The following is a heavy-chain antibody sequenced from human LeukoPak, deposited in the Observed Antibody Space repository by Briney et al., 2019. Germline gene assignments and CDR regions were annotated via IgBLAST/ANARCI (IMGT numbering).Heavy chain of an antibody. CDR1: GFTFSSYW. J-gene: IGHJ5*02. CDR3: ARDRVVAAPPLGWFDP. CDR2: INSDGSST. Sequence: GALRLSCAASGFTFSSYWMHWVRQAPGKGLVWVSRINSDGSSTSYADSVKGRFTISRDNAKNTLFLQMNSLRAEDTAVYYCARDRVVAAPPLGWFDPWGQGTLVTVSS. D-gene: IGHD2-15*01. V-gene: IGHV3-74*01.